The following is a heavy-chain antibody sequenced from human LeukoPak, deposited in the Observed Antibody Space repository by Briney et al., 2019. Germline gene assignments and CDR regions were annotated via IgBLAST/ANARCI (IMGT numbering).Heavy chain of an antibody. CDR2: IYYSGIT. CDR3: ASLPIAAVGSAFDY. CDR1: GGSISSTTYY. D-gene: IGHD6-13*01. V-gene: IGHV4-39*01. Sequence: PSETLSLTCTVSGGSISSTTYYWGWIRQPPGKGLEWIGSIYYSGITYYNPSLKSRVTISVDTSKNQFSLKLTSVTAADTAVYYCASLPIAAVGSAFDYWGQGNLVTVSS. J-gene: IGHJ4*02.